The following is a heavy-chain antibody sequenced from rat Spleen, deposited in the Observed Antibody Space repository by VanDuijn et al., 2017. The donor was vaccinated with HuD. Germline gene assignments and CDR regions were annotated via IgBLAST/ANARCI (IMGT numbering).Heavy chain of an antibody. D-gene: IGHD5-1*01. CDR3: TTDRTGALMDA. V-gene: IGHV5-27*01. Sequence: EMQLVESGGGLVQPGRSMKLSCAASGFTFSNYAMAWVRQAPKKGLEWVAYISFDGGTTYYRDSVKGRFTISRDNAKSTLYLQMDSLRSEDTATYYCTTDRTGALMDAWGQGASVTVSS. CDR1: GFTFSNYA. J-gene: IGHJ4*01. CDR2: ISFDGGTT.